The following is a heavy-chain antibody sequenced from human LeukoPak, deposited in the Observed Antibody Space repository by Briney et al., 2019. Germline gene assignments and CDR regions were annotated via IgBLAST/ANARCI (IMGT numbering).Heavy chain of an antibody. CDR1: GFTFSSYI. J-gene: IGHJ4*02. V-gene: IGHV3-21*01. Sequence: GGSLRLSCAASGFTFSSYIMNWVRQAPGKGLEWVSSISSSSSYIYYADSVKGRFTISRDNAKHSLYLQMNSLRAEDTAVYYCARAPLYDSSGYYGYWGQGTLVTVSS. CDR2: ISSSSSYI. CDR3: ARAPLYDSSGYYGY. D-gene: IGHD3-22*01.